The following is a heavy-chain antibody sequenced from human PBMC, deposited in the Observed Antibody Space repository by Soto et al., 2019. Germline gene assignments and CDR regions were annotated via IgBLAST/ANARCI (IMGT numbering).Heavy chain of an antibody. CDR2: ILYTGNT. D-gene: IGHD3-10*01. V-gene: IGHV4-59*01. CDR3: ARAAYGSGNYYAPHYYYAMDV. J-gene: IGHJ6*02. Sequence: SETLSLTCTVSGVSITNYYWSWFRQPPGKGLEWLGYILYTGNTNYKPSLKSRVTISVDTSKNQVSLELTSVTTEDTAVYFCARAAYGSGNYYAPHYYYAMDVWGQGTTVTAP. CDR1: GVSITNYY.